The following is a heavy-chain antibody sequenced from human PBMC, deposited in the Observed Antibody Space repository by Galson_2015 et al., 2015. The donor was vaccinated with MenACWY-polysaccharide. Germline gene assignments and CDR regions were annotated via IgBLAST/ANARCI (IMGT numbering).Heavy chain of an antibody. CDR3: AKDRVLVPAASRDVDY. CDR2: ISYDAKNI. V-gene: IGHV3-30*18. J-gene: IGHJ4*02. CDR1: GFTFSNYG. Sequence: SLRLSCAASGFTFSNYGMHWVRQAPGKGLEWVAVISYDAKNIFYANSVEGRFTVSRDNSKSTLYLQMNSLRAEDTAVYHCAKDRVLVPAASRDVDYWGQGTLVTVSS. D-gene: IGHD2-2*01.